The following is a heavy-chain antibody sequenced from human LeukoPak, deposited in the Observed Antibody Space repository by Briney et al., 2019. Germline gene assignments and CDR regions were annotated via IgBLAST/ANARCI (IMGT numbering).Heavy chain of an antibody. Sequence: GESLKISCKGSGYSFTSYWISWVRQAPGQGLEWMGWRSIYNGNTDYKLQGRVTMTTDTSTNTAYMEVRSLRSDDTAVYYCARGGPFPSSSSSREYYLDYWGQGTLVTVSS. V-gene: IGHV1-18*04. CDR1: GYSFTSYW. J-gene: IGHJ4*02. D-gene: IGHD6-6*01. CDR2: RSIYNGNT. CDR3: ARGGPFPSSSSSREYYLDY.